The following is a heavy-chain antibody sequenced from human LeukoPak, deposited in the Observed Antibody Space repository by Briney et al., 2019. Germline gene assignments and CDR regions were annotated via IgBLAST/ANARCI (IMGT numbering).Heavy chain of an antibody. CDR2: IKSKTDGGTT. J-gene: IGHJ4*02. CDR1: GFTFSNAW. Sequence: PGGSLRLSCAASGFTFSNAWMSWVRQAPGKGLEWVGRIKSKTDGGTTDYAAPVKGRFTISRDDSKNTLYLQMNSLKTEDTAVYYCTPEFNVLRFLRWGQGTLVTVSS. CDR3: TPEFNVLRFLR. D-gene: IGHD3-3*01. V-gene: IGHV3-15*01.